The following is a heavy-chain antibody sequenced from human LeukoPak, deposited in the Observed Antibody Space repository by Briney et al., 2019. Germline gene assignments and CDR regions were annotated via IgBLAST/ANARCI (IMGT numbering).Heavy chain of an antibody. V-gene: IGHV4-61*02. Sequence: PSETLSLTCTVSGGSISSGSYYWSWIRQPAGKGLEWIGRIYTSGSTNYNPSLKSRVTISVDTSKNQFSLKLSSVTAADTAVYYCAREGGSFDYWGQGTLVTVSS. CDR3: AREGGSFDY. CDR1: GGSISSGSYY. CDR2: IYTSGST. D-gene: IGHD3-16*01. J-gene: IGHJ4*02.